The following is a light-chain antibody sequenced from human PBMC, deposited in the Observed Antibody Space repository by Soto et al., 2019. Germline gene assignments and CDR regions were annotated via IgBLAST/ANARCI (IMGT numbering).Light chain of an antibody. J-gene: IGKJ5*01. CDR2: DAS. CDR3: QQYGSPLIT. Sequence: EIVLTQSPATLSLSPGERATLSCRASQSVSSSYLAWYQQKPGLAPRLLIYDASSRATGIPDRFSGSGSGTDFTLTISRLEPEDFAVYYCQQYGSPLITFGQGTRLEI. V-gene: IGKV3D-20*01. CDR1: QSVSSSY.